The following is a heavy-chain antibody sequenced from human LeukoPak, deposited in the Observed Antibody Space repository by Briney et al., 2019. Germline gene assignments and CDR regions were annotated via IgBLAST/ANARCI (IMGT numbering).Heavy chain of an antibody. Sequence: VKVSCKASGYTFTTYNINWVRQAPGQGLEWMGWISGCNGNTNYAQKLQGRVTMTTDTSTSTAYMELRSLKSDDTAVYYCASLKNYYDSSGYLVTDAFDIWGQGTMVTVSS. CDR2: ISGCNGNT. J-gene: IGHJ3*02. D-gene: IGHD3-22*01. CDR3: ASLKNYYDSSGYLVTDAFDI. CDR1: GYTFTTYN. V-gene: IGHV1-18*01.